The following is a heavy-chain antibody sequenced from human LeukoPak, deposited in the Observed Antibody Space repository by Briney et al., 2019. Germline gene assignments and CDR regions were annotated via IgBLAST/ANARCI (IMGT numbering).Heavy chain of an antibody. Sequence: SLRLSCSASGFSFSSYNMNWVRQAPGRELVWVAVITYDGSNKYYADSVKGRFTISRDNSKNTLYLQMNSLRAEDTAVYYCAKVASGSYRYYYYMDVWGKGTTVTVSS. D-gene: IGHD1-26*01. V-gene: IGHV3-30*18. CDR2: ITYDGSNK. J-gene: IGHJ6*03. CDR3: AKVASGSYRYYYYMDV. CDR1: GFSFSSYN.